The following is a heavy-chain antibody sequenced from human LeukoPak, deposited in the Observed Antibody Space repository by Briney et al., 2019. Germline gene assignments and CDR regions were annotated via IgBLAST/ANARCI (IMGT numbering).Heavy chain of an antibody. D-gene: IGHD4-17*01. J-gene: IGHJ5*02. CDR1: GDSISGYY. CDR3: ARARGGYGDYGSWFDP. Sequence: SETLSLTCTVSGDSISGYYWNWIRQPPGKGLEWIGFVHYSGSTNYKPFLKSRVTISVTISKNPFSLNLSSVPAADTAVYYCARARGGYGDYGSWFDPWGQGTLVPVSS. CDR2: VHYSGST. V-gene: IGHV4-59*01.